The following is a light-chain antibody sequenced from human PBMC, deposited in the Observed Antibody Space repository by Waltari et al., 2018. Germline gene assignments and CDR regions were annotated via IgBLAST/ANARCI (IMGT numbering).Light chain of an antibody. Sequence: SYELTQPPPASVSPGQTARLTCSGDALPKQYAHWYQQKPGQAPVLVKYKDSVRPSEIPERFSGSSSGTTVTLTISGVQAEDEADYYCQSGDSSGNVVFGGGTKLTVL. J-gene: IGLJ2*01. V-gene: IGLV3-25*03. CDR3: QSGDSSGNVV. CDR1: ALPKQY. CDR2: KDS.